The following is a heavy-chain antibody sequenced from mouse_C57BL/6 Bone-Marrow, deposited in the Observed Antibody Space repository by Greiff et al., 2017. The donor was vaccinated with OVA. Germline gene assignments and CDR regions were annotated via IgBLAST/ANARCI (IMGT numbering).Heavy chain of an antibody. V-gene: IGHV1-72*01. CDR2: IDPNSGGT. CDR3: AREDYDGLSD. J-gene: IGHJ3*01. CDR1: GYTFTSYW. D-gene: IGHD2-4*01. Sequence: QVQLQQPGAELEKPGASVKLSCKASGYTFTSYWMHWVKQRPGRGLEWIGRIDPNSGGTKYNEKFKSKATLTVDKPSSTAYMQLSSLTSEDSAVYYCAREDYDGLSDWGQGTLVTVSA.